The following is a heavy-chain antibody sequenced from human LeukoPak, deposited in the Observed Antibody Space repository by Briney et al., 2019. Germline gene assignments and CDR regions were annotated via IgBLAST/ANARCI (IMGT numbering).Heavy chain of an antibody. CDR2: IYTSGST. CDR3: AQLGKKDY. CDR1: GGSISSGSYY. D-gene: IGHD7-27*01. Sequence: PSQTLSLTCTVSGGSISSGSYYWSWIRQPAGKGLEWIGRIYTSGSTNYNPSLKSRVTISVDTSMNQFSLKLSSVTAADTAVYYCAQLGKKDYWGQGTLVTVSS. V-gene: IGHV4-61*02. J-gene: IGHJ4*02.